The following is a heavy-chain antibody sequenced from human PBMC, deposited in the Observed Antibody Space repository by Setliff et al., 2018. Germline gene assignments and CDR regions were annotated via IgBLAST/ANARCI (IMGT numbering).Heavy chain of an antibody. CDR1: GGSISRSSFY. J-gene: IGHJ4*02. V-gene: IGHV4-39*07. Sequence: SETLSLTCTVSGGSISRSSFYWSWIRQPPGKGLEWIGEINHSGTTNYNPSLKSRVTISVDTSKKQFSLKLSSVTAADTAVYYCAKFGPLDLTGDWAFDNWGQGTLVTVSS. D-gene: IGHD7-27*01. CDR2: INHSGTT. CDR3: AKFGPLDLTGDWAFDN.